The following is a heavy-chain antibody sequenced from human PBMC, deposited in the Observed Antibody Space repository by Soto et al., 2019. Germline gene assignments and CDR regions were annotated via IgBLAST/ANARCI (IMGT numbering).Heavy chain of an antibody. CDR2: IVPMFGTA. V-gene: IGHV1-69*13. CDR1: GDTFSSYG. D-gene: IGHD6-19*01. Sequence: ASVKVSCKASGDTFSSYGLNWVRQAPGQGLEWMGGIVPMFGTANYAQKFQSRVTITADESTRTAYMKLSSLRSEDTAVYYCARETGYTSGWHGAFYFQHWGQGTLVTVSS. CDR3: ARETGYTSGWHGAFYFQH. J-gene: IGHJ1*01.